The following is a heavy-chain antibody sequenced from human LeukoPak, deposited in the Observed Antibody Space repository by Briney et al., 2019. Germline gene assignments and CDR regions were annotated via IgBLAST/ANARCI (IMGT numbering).Heavy chain of an antibody. CDR3: ARVNPNGGWYQGNWFDP. CDR2: IYYSGST. Sequence: PSETLSLTCTVSGVSISSYYWSWIRQSPGKGLEWIGYIYYSGSTNYNPSLKSRVTISVDTSKNQFSLKLSSVTAADTAVYYCARVNPNGGWYQGNWFDPWGQGTLVTVSS. J-gene: IGHJ5*02. V-gene: IGHV4-59*01. CDR1: GVSISSYY. D-gene: IGHD6-19*01.